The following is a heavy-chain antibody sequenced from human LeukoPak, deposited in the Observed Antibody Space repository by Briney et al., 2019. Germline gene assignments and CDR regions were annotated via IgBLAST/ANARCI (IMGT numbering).Heavy chain of an antibody. CDR3: VRDSANWGSPLDY. D-gene: IGHD7-27*01. V-gene: IGHV4-39*07. Sequence: SETLSLTCTVSGGSISSSSYYWGWIRQPPGKGLEWIGSIYYSGSTYYNPSLKSRVTISVDRSKNQFSLKLSSVTAADTAVYYCVRDSANWGSPLDYWGQGTLVTVSS. J-gene: IGHJ4*02. CDR1: GGSISSSSYY. CDR2: IYYSGST.